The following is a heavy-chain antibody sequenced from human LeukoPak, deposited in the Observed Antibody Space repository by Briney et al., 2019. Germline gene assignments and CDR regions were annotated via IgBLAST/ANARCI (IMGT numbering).Heavy chain of an antibody. D-gene: IGHD2-8*01. Sequence: SETLSLTCAVYGGSFSGYYWSWTRQPPGKGLEWIGEINHSGSTNYNPSLKSRVTISVDTSKNQFSLKLSSVTAADTAVYYCARLYLPRGVYYYYGMDVWGQGTTVTVSS. CDR2: INHSGST. CDR3: ARLYLPRGVYYYYGMDV. V-gene: IGHV4-34*01. CDR1: GGSFSGYY. J-gene: IGHJ6*02.